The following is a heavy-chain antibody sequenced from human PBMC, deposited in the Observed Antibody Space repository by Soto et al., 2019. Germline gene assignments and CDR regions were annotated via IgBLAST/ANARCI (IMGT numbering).Heavy chain of an antibody. CDR1: GYTLTELS. Sequence: ASVKLYCKVSGYTLTELSMHWVRQAPGKGLEWMGGFDPGDGETIYAQKFQGRVTMTEDTSTDTAYMELSSLRSEDTAVCYCATGLGTILEPFDPWGQGTLVTVS. D-gene: IGHD1-1*01. J-gene: IGHJ5*02. V-gene: IGHV1-24*01. CDR2: FDPGDGET. CDR3: ATGLGTILEPFDP.